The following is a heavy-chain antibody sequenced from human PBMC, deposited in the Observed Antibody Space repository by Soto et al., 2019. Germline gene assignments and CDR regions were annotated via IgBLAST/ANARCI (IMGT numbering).Heavy chain of an antibody. J-gene: IGHJ5*02. D-gene: IGHD6-19*01. V-gene: IGHV3-48*03. CDR3: ARGVAVNFNWFDP. Sequence: EVQLVESGGGLVQPGGSLRLSCAASGFIFSSYEMNWVRQAPGKGLEWVSYISSSGSTIYYADSVKGRFTISRDNAKNSLYLQMNSLRAEDTAVYYCARGVAVNFNWFDPWGQGTLVTVSS. CDR1: GFIFSSYE. CDR2: ISSSGSTI.